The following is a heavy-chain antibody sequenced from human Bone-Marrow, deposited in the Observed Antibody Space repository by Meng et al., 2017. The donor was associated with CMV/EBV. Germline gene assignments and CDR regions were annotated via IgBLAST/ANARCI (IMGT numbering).Heavy chain of an antibody. D-gene: IGHD1-14*01. V-gene: IGHV3-74*01. CDR1: GFTFSSYW. CDR2: INSDGSST. Sequence: GESLKISCAASGFTFSSYWMHWVRQAPGKGLVWVSRINSDGSSTIYADSVKGRFTISRDNAKKTLYLQMDSLRAGDTAVYYCAREVLGMSITPWGQGTLVTVSP. J-gene: IGHJ5*02. CDR3: AREVLGMSITP.